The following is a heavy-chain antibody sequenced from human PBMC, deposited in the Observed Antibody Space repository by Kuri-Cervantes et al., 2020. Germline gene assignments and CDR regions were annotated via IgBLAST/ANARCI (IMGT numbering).Heavy chain of an antibody. J-gene: IGHJ6*02. CDR3: ARDQRGRYCSGGSCYYYYYGMDV. CDR2: IWYDGSNK. CDR1: GFTFSSYG. V-gene: IGHV3-33*01. D-gene: IGHD2-15*01. Sequence: GESLKISCAASGFTFSSYGMHWVRQAPGKGLEWVAVIWYDGSNKYYADSVKGRFTISRDNSKNTLYLQMNSLRAEDTAVYYCARDQRGRYCSGGSCYYYYYGMDVWGQGTTVTVSS.